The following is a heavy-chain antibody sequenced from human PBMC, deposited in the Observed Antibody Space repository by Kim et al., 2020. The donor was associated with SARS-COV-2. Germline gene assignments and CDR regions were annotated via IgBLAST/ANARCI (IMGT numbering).Heavy chain of an antibody. J-gene: IGHJ6*02. CDR1: GFTFSSYS. V-gene: IGHV3-21*01. D-gene: IGHD1-20*01. CDR2: ISSSSSYI. CDR3: ARDRYPTYEYYGMDV. Sequence: GGSLRLSCAASGFTFSSYSMNWVRQAPGKGLEWVSSISSSSSYIYYADSVKGRFTISRDNAKNSLYLQMNSLRAEDTAVYYCARDRYPTYEYYGMDVWGQGTTVTVSS.